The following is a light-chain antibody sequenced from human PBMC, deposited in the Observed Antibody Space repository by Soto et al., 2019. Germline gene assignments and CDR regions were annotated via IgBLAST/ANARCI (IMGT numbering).Light chain of an antibody. V-gene: IGLV2-8*01. J-gene: IGLJ3*02. CDR2: EVS. CDR3: SSYAGSNKGV. CDR1: SSDVGGYNY. Sequence: QSVLTQPPSASGSPGQSVTISCTGTSSDVGGYNYVSWYQQHPGKAPKLMIYEVSKRPSGVPDRFSGSKSGNTASLTVSGLQAEDEADYYCSSYAGSNKGVFGGGTTLTVL.